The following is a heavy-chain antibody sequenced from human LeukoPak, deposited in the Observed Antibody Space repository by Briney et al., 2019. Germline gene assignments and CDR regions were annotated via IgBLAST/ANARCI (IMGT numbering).Heavy chain of an antibody. CDR1: GGSISGYY. J-gene: IGHJ5*02. CDR3: ARRVSEVAPTLRNGENWFDP. CDR2: IYTDGSP. D-gene: IGHD1-26*01. V-gene: IGHV4-4*07. Sequence: PSDPLSLPCSASGGSISGYYWNWIRQPAAKGLEWIGRIYTDGSPLYIPSPKSRVHMPVDTSKNQFSLKLTSVTAADTAVYYCARRVSEVAPTLRNGENWFDPWGRGTLVTVSS.